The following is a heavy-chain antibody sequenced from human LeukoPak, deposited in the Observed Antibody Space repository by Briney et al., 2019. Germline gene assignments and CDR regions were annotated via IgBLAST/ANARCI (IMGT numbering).Heavy chain of an antibody. CDR2: INPNTGDT. J-gene: IGHJ5*02. Sequence: ASVKVSCKASGYTFTDYHLHWVRQAPGQGLEWLGWINPNTGDTNYAQNFQGRVTMTRDTSISTAYMELSSLRSDDTAVYYCARDSSGWYRWFDPWGQGTLVTVSS. CDR3: ARDSSGWYRWFDP. D-gene: IGHD6-19*01. V-gene: IGHV1-2*02. CDR1: GYTFTDYH.